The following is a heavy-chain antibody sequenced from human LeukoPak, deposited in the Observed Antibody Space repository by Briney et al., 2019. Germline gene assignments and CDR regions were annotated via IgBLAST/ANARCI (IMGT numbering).Heavy chain of an antibody. CDR1: GGSISSYY. D-gene: IGHD4-17*01. CDR3: ASQNMTTVTAFDY. Sequence: SETLSLTCTVSGGSISSYYWSWIRQPPGKGLEWIGYIYYSGSTNYNPSLKSRVTISVDTSKNQFSLKLSSVTAADTAVYYCASQNMTTVTAFDYWGQGTLVTVSS. V-gene: IGHV4-59*01. J-gene: IGHJ4*02. CDR2: IYYSGST.